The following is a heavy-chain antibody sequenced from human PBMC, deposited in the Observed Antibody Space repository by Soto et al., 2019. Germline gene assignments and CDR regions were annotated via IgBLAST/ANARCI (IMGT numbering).Heavy chain of an antibody. Sequence: SETLSLTCAVYGGSFSGYYWSWIRQPPGKGLEWIGEINHSGSTNYNPSLKSRVTISVDTSKNQFSLKLSSVTAADTAVYYCASLTYYYDSSGNAFDIWGQGTMVT. CDR2: INHSGST. V-gene: IGHV4-34*01. J-gene: IGHJ3*02. CDR1: GGSFSGYY. D-gene: IGHD3-22*01. CDR3: ASLTYYYDSSGNAFDI.